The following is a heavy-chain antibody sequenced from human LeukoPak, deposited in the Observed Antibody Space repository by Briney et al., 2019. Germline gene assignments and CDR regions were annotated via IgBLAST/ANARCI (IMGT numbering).Heavy chain of an antibody. D-gene: IGHD2-15*01. Sequence: GGSLRLSCAASGFTVSSNCMSWVRQAPGKGLEWVSVIYSGGSTYYADSVKGRFTISRDNSKNTLYLQMNSLRAEDTAVYYCARGRVVVAAYYFDYWGQGTLVTVSS. V-gene: IGHV3-66*02. CDR1: GFTVSSNC. CDR2: IYSGGST. CDR3: ARGRVVVAAYYFDY. J-gene: IGHJ4*02.